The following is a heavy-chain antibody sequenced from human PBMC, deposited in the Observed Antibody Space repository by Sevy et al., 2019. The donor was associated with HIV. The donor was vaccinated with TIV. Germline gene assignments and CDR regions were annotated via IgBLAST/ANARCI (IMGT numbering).Heavy chain of an antibody. V-gene: IGHV3-23*01. CDR3: AKDHDCGGDCYSEGGDY. CDR2: ISGSGGST. CDR1: GFTFSSYA. J-gene: IGHJ4*02. Sequence: GGSLRLSCAASGFTFSSYAMSWVRQAPGKGLEWVSAISGSGGSTYYADSVKGRFTISRDNSKNTRYLQMNSLRAEDTAVYYCAKDHDCGGDCYSEGGDYWGQGTLVTVSS. D-gene: IGHD2-21*02.